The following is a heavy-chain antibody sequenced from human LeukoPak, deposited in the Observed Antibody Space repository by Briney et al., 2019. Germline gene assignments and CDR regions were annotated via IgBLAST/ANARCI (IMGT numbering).Heavy chain of an antibody. V-gene: IGHV3-30*03. Sequence: QPGRSLRLSCAASGLTFSSYGMHWVRQAPGKGLEWVAVISFDGSNKYYADSVKGRFTISRDISKNTLYLQMSSLRAEDTAVYHCARAGTMIRGGPDSFDIWGQGTMVTVSS. CDR1: GLTFSSYG. CDR3: ARAGTMIRGGPDSFDI. D-gene: IGHD3-10*01. CDR2: ISFDGSNK. J-gene: IGHJ3*02.